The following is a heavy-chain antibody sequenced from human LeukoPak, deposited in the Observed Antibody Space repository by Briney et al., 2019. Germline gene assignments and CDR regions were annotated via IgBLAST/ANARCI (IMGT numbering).Heavy chain of an antibody. V-gene: IGHV1-3*01. Sequence: ASVKVSCKASGYTFTSYAMHWVRQAPGQRLEWMGWINAGNGNTKYSQKFQGRVTITRDTSASTAYMELSSLRSEDTAVYYCAREGPVVPAAKDFDYWGQGTLVTVSS. CDR2: INAGNGNT. CDR1: GYTFTSYA. J-gene: IGHJ4*02. CDR3: AREGPVVPAAKDFDY. D-gene: IGHD2-2*01.